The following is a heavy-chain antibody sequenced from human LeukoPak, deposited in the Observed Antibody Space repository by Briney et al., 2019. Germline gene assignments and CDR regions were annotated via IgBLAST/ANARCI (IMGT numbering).Heavy chain of an antibody. V-gene: IGHV1-69*06. D-gene: IGHD2-2*01. J-gene: IGHJ4*02. CDR1: GGTFSSYA. CDR3: AREGYQLLSPFDY. CDR2: IIPIFGTA. Sequence: SVKVSCKASGGTFSSYAISWVRQAPGQGLEWMGGIIPIFGTANYAQKFQGRVTITADKSTSTAYMELSRLRSEDTAVYYCAREGYQLLSPFDYWGQGTLVTVSS.